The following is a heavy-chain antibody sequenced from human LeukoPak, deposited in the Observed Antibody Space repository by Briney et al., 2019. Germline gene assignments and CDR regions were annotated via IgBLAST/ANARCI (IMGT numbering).Heavy chain of an antibody. CDR2: ISGSGGST. CDR1: GFTFSSYA. V-gene: IGHV3-23*01. Sequence: GGSLRLSCAASGFTFSSYAMSWVRQAPGKGLEWVSAISGSGGSTYYADSVKGRFTISRDNSKNTLYLQMNSLRAEDTAVYYCARGLAVAGSFDYWGQGTLVTVSS. CDR3: ARGLAVAGSFDY. D-gene: IGHD6-19*01. J-gene: IGHJ4*02.